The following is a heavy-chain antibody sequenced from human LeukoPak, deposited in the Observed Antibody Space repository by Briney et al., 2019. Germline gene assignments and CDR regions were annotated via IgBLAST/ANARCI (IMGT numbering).Heavy chain of an antibody. CDR3: ARGGGIVVVPAAIWGFDP. D-gene: IGHD2-2*02. J-gene: IGHJ5*02. Sequence: SETLSLTCAVYGVSFSGYYWSWIRQPPGKGLEWIGEINHSGSTNYNPSFKSRVTISVDTSKNQFSLKLSSVTAAGTAVYYCARGGGIVVVPAAIWGFDPWGQGTLVTVSS. V-gene: IGHV4-34*01. CDR1: GVSFSGYY. CDR2: INHSGST.